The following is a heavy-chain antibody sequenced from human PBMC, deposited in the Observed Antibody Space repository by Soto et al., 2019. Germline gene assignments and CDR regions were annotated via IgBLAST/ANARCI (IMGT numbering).Heavy chain of an antibody. Sequence: GESLKISCKGSGYSFTSYCIGWVRQMPGKGLEWMGIIYPGDSDTRYSPSFQGQVTISADKSISTAYLQWSSLKASDTAMYYCARRPLLWFGSQLGVYGMDVWGQGTTVTVSS. D-gene: IGHD3-10*01. J-gene: IGHJ6*02. CDR1: GYSFTSYC. CDR3: ARRPLLWFGSQLGVYGMDV. V-gene: IGHV5-51*01. CDR2: IYPGDSDT.